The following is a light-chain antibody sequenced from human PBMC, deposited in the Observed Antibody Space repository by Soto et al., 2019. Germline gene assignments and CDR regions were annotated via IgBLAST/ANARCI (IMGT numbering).Light chain of an antibody. CDR2: DAS. CDR3: QQRSNWPPRIT. CDR1: QSVSNY. J-gene: IGKJ1*01. V-gene: IGKV3-11*01. Sequence: EIVLTQSPATLSLSPGERATLSCRASQSVSNYLAWYQQKPGQAPRLLIYDASNRATGIPARFSGSGSGTDFTLTISSLEPEDFAVYYCQQRSNWPPRITLGQGTKVDIK.